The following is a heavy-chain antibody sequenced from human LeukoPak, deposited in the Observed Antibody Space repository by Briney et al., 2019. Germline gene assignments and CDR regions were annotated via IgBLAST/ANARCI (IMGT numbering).Heavy chain of an antibody. CDR1: GFTFSSYA. D-gene: IGHD3-22*01. CDR2: ISYDGSNK. J-gene: IGHJ4*02. Sequence: GRSLRLSCAASGFTFSSYAMHWVRQAPGKGLEWVAVISYDGSNKYYADSVKGRFTISRDNSKNTLYLQMNSLRAEDTAVYYCASDWNNYYDSSGYSYYFDYWGQGTLVTVSS. V-gene: IGHV3-30*01. CDR3: ASDWNNYYDSSGYSYYFDY.